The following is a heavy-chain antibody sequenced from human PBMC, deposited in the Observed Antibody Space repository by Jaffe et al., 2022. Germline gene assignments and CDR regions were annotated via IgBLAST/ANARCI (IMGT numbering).Heavy chain of an antibody. CDR1: GYSISSGYY. V-gene: IGHV4-38-2*01. D-gene: IGHD6-19*01. CDR3: ATTIPYMYSSGWYSDY. CDR2: IYHSGST. Sequence: QVQLQESGPGLVKPSETLSLTCAVSGYSISSGYYWGWIRQPPGKGLEWIGSIYHSGSTYYNPSLKSRVTISVDTSKNQFSLKLSSVTAADTAVYYCATTIPYMYSSGWYSDYWGQGTLVTVSS. J-gene: IGHJ4*02.